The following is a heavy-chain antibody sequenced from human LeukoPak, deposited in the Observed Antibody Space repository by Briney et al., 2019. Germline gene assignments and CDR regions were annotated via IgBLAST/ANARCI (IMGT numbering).Heavy chain of an antibody. V-gene: IGHV3-11*01. CDR3: VRGGILTGYFAY. CDR1: GFTFSDYY. D-gene: IGHD3-9*01. Sequence: NSGGSLRLSCAASGFTFSDYYMSWIRQAPGRGLERVSYISSSGSTKYYAASVKGRFTISRDNAKNSLFLQMNSLRAEDTALYYCVRGGILTGYFAYWGQGTLVTVSS. CDR2: ISSSGSTK. J-gene: IGHJ4*02.